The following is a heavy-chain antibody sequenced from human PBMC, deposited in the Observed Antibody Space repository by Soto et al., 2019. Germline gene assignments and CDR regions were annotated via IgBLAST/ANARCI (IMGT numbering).Heavy chain of an antibody. CDR3: ASKPYASGSLYFDY. Sequence: PAEPLSLTCTVSGVSISSGDYYWSWIRQPTGKGLEWIGYSYYTESTYYNPNLKSRITISVDTSKNQISLNLSSVTAEDTAVYYWASKPYASGSLYFDYWGQGTLVTVSS. J-gene: IGHJ4*02. CDR2: SYYTEST. D-gene: IGHD3-10*01. CDR1: GVSISSGDYY. V-gene: IGHV4-30-4*02.